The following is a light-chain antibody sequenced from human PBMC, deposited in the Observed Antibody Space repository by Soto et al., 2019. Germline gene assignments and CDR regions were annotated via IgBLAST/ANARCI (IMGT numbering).Light chain of an antibody. Sequence: IHMTHSPSSLSASVLYRVTITFLASQGIRNDLGWYQQKPGKAPKLLIYAASTLESGVPSRFSGSGSGTDFTLTISSLQPEDFATYYCLQDYNYPWTFGQGTKVDI. CDR3: LQDYNYPWT. V-gene: IGKV1-6*01. J-gene: IGKJ1*01. CDR2: AAS. CDR1: QGIRND.